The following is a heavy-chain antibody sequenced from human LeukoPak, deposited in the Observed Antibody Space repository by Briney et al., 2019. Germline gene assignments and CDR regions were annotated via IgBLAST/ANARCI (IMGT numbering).Heavy chain of an antibody. D-gene: IGHD2-15*01. CDR2: ISSSSSYI. V-gene: IGHV3-21*01. CDR3: ARDAPDIVVVVAATYYMDV. Sequence: GGSLRLSCAASGFTFSSYSMNWVRQAPGKGLEWVSSISSSSSYIYYADSVKGRFTISRDNAKNSLYLQMNSLRAEDTAVYYCARDAPDIVVVVAATYYMDVWGKGTTVTVSS. J-gene: IGHJ6*03. CDR1: GFTFSSYS.